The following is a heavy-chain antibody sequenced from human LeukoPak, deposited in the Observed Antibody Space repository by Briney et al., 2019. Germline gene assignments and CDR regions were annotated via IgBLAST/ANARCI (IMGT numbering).Heavy chain of an antibody. CDR1: GYTFTSYG. J-gene: IGHJ5*02. Sequence: ASLKVSCKASGYTFTSYGISWVRQTPEQGLEWMGWISAYNGNTNNAQKLQGRVTMTTDTSTSTAYMKLRSLRSDDTAVYYCARDGREHCSGGSCFGMDWFDPWGQGTLVTVSS. D-gene: IGHD2-15*01. CDR3: ARDGREHCSGGSCFGMDWFDP. V-gene: IGHV1-18*04. CDR2: ISAYNGNT.